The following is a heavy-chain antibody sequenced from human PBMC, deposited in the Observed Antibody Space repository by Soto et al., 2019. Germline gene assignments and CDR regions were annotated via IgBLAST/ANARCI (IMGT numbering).Heavy chain of an antibody. CDR3: ARRDYSNYRGGMDV. CDR2: IYPSDSDI. Sequence: GESLKISCKTSGYSFTSHWIAWVRQMPGKGLEWMGIIYPSDSDIRYRPSFQGRVTISVDKSISTAYLQWSSLKASDTATYYCARRDYSNYRGGMDVWGQGTTVTVSS. J-gene: IGHJ6*02. V-gene: IGHV5-51*01. D-gene: IGHD2-2*01. CDR1: GYSFTSHW.